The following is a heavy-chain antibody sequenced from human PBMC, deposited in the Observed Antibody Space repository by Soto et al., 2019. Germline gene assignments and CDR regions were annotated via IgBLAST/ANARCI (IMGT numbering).Heavy chain of an antibody. Sequence: ASVKVSCKASGYTFTSYYMHWVRQAPGQGLEWMGIINPSGGSTSYAQKFQGRVTMTRDTSTSTVYMELSSLRSEDTGVYYCARATTDCSGGSCVFDYWGQGTLVTVSS. CDR2: INPSGGST. V-gene: IGHV1-46*01. CDR3: ARATTDCSGGSCVFDY. CDR1: GYTFTSYY. J-gene: IGHJ4*02. D-gene: IGHD2-15*01.